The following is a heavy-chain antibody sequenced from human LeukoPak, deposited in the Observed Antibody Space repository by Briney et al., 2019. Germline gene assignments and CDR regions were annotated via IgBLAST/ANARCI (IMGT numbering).Heavy chain of an antibody. Sequence: GGSLRLSCAASGFTFSSYAMSWVRQAPGKVLEWVSAISGSGGSTYYADSVKGRFTISRDNSKNMLYLQMNSLRAEDTAIYYCAMRTTVTTVYYYYMDVWGKGTTVTVSS. D-gene: IGHD4-17*01. CDR3: AMRTTVTTVYYYYMDV. CDR2: ISGSGGST. CDR1: GFTFSSYA. V-gene: IGHV3-23*01. J-gene: IGHJ6*03.